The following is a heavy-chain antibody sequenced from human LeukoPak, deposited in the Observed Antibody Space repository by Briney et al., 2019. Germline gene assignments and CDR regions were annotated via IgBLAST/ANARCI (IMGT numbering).Heavy chain of an antibody. CDR3: VRWDVMGANGGSAY. CDR2: IKQDGSEK. V-gene: IGHV3-7*01. CDR1: GFTFSSYW. J-gene: IGHJ4*02. Sequence: GGSLRLSCAASGFTFSSYWMSWVRQAPGKGLEGVANIKQDGSEKNYVDSVKGRFTISRDNAKNSLYLQMNSLRAEDTAVYYCVRWDVMGANGGSAYWGQGTLVTVSS. D-gene: IGHD4-23*01.